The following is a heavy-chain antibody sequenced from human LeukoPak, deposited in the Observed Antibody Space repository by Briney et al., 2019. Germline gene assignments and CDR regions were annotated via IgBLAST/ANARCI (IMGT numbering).Heavy chain of an antibody. CDR2: ISYDGSNK. J-gene: IGHJ5*02. CDR3: ARVRYCSGGSCYGNWYDP. CDR1: GFTFSSYG. Sequence: GGSLRLSCAASGFTFSSYGMHWVRQAPGKGLEWVAVISYDGSNKYYADSVKGRFAISRYNGKNSLYLQMNSLRAEDTAVYYCARVRYCSGGSCYGNWYDPWGQGTLVTVSS. D-gene: IGHD2-15*01. V-gene: IGHV3-30*03.